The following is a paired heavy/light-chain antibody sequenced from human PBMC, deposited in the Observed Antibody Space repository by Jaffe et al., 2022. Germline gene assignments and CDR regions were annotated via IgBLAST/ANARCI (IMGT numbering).Heavy chain of an antibody. V-gene: IGHV3-7*04. CDR3: SRAEDY. CDR1: GFTFSRYW. Sequence: EVQLVESGGGLVQPGGSLRLSCAASGFTFSRYWMSWVRQAPGKGLEWVANINLDGSAKFYVDSVKGRFTISRDSAQNSLYLQMNSLRVEDTAVYYCSRAEDYWGQGTLVTVSS. CDR2: INLDGSAK. J-gene: IGHJ4*02.
Light chain of an antibody. CDR1: SGHSSNG. CDR3: QTWGSGIRV. CDR2: FNSDGSH. Sequence: QVVLTQSPSASASLGASVKLTCTLSSGHSSNGIAWHQQQPEKGPRYLMRFNSDGSHDKGDGIPDRFSGSSSGAERYLTISSLQSEDEADYYCQTWGSGIRVFGGGTKLTVL. J-gene: IGLJ3*02. V-gene: IGLV4-69*01.